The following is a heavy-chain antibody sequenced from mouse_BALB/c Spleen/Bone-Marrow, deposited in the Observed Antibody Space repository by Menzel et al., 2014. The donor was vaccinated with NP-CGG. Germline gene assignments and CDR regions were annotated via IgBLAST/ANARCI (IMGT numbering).Heavy chain of an antibody. CDR2: INPDSRTI. D-gene: IGHD1-1*01. J-gene: IGHJ2*01. Sequence: DVMLVESGGGLVQPGGSLKLSCAASGFAFSRYWMSWVRQAPGKGLEWIGEINPDSRTINYSQSLKDKFIISRDNAKNTLSLRMNKRRSKSTDLYLCARERGHGCIDYWGQGTTLTVSS. CDR1: GFAFSRYW. CDR3: ARERGHGCIDY. V-gene: IGHV4-1*02.